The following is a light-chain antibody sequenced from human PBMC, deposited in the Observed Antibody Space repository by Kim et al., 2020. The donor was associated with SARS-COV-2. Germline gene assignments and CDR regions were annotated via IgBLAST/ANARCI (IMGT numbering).Light chain of an antibody. Sequence: SVGDRVSITCRAGQEIGTLLAWYQRNPGKAPNPLIKDESSWKRGVPQGLGGSGSGTVLPQSTSSRKPEDIEPIHCKQTTTFPLTLGGGTTVDIK. CDR1: QEIGTL. V-gene: IGKV1-12*01. J-gene: IGKJ4*01. CDR2: DES. CDR3: KQTTTFPLT.